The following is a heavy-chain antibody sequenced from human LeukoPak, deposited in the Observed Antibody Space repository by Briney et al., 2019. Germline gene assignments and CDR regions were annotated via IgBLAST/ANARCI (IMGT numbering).Heavy chain of an antibody. J-gene: IGHJ4*02. CDR3: ARTSLSACDY. Sequence: ASVTVSFKASDYTFTMFGIHWVRQAPGQRPEWMGWINVGNGNTKYSQKFQDRVTIARETSASTAYMELNSLTFEDTAVYYCARTSLSACDYWGQGTLVTVSS. CDR1: DYTFTMFG. V-gene: IGHV1-3*01. D-gene: IGHD3-16*02. CDR2: INVGNGNT.